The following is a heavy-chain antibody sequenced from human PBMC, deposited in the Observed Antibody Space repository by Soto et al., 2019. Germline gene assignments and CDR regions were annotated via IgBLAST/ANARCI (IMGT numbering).Heavy chain of an antibody. Sequence: ASVKVSCKVSGYTLTELSMHWVRQAPGKGLEWMGGFDPEDGETIYAQKFQGRVTMTEDTSTDTAYMELSSLRSEDTAVYYCAIGYNLNPADYSYMYVWGQGNTVTISS. J-gene: IGHJ6*03. CDR3: AIGYNLNPADYSYMYV. V-gene: IGHV1-24*01. CDR2: FDPEDGET. D-gene: IGHD1-20*01. CDR1: GYTLTELS.